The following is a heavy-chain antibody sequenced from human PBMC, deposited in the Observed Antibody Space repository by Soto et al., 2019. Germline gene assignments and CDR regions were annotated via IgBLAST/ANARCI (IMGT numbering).Heavy chain of an antibody. Sequence: SETLSLTCAVSGDSISGSQWWSWVRLPPGKGLEWIGEISHTGTTNYNPSLKSRVTISVDTSKNQFSLKLSSVTAADTAVYYCARVRARYCSSTSCYGPGDWFDPWGQGTLVTVSS. D-gene: IGHD2-2*01. CDR3: ARVRARYCSSTSCYGPGDWFDP. CDR1: GDSISGSQW. V-gene: IGHV4-4*02. J-gene: IGHJ5*02. CDR2: ISHTGTT.